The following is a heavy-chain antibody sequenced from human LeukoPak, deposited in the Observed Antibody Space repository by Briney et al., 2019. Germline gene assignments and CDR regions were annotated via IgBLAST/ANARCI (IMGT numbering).Heavy chain of an antibody. V-gene: IGHV3-9*03. CDR3: AKDSRVRSSGRPTYFDY. Sequence: GRSLRLSCAASGFTFDDYAVHWVRQAPGEGREWVSGICWNSGSIGYADSVKGRFTISRDNAKNSLYLQMNSLRAEDMALYYCAKDSRVRSSGRPTYFDYWGQGTLVTVSS. CDR1: GFTFDDYA. J-gene: IGHJ4*02. D-gene: IGHD3-22*01. CDR2: ICWNSGSI.